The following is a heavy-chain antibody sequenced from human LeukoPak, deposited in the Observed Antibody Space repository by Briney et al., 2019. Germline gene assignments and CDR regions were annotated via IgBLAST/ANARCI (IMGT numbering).Heavy chain of an antibody. CDR2: IYYSGST. CDR3: AREPDYYDSSGYSDAFDI. V-gene: IGHV4-30-4*01. D-gene: IGHD3-22*01. J-gene: IGHJ3*02. CDR1: GGSISSGDYY. Sequence: SETLSLTCTVSGGSISSGDYYWSWIRQPPGKGLEWIGYIYYSGSTYYNPSLKSRVTISVDTSKNRFSLKLSSVTAADTAVYYCAREPDYYDSSGYSDAFDIWGQGTMVTVSS.